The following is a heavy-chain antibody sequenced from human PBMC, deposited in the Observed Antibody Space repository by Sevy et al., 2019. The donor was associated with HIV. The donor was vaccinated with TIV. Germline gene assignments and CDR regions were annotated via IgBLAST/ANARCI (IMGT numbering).Heavy chain of an antibody. CDR2: IIPIFGTA. V-gene: IGHV1-69*13. CDR3: AGAAQEALPYSSGWYRGGGAFDI. Sequence: ASVKVSCKASGGTFSSYAISWVRQAPGQGLEWMGGIIPIFGTANYAQKFQGRVTITADESTSTAYMELGSLRSEDTAVYYCAGAAQEALPYSSGWYRGGGAFDIWGQGTMVTVSS. J-gene: IGHJ3*02. CDR1: GGTFSSYA. D-gene: IGHD6-19*01.